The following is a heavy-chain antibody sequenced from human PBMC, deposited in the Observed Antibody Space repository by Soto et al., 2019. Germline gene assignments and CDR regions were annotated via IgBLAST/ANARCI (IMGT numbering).Heavy chain of an antibody. CDR1: GGSISTYY. V-gene: IGHV4-59*01. J-gene: IGHJ4*02. CDR3: ARESREYYFDY. Sequence: PSETLSLTCTVSGGSISTYYWSWIRQPPGKGLEWIGYAFYSGITNYNPSLKSRVTISVDTSKNQFSLRLSSVTAADTAVYYCARESREYYFDYWGQGTLVTVSS. CDR2: AFYSGIT.